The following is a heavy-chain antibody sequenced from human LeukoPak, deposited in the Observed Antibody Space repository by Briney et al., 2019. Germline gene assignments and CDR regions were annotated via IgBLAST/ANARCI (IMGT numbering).Heavy chain of an antibody. CDR2: IYYSGST. J-gene: IGHJ4*02. CDR1: GGSISTYY. CDR3: ARLTGYDWESSFDY. V-gene: IGHV4-59*01. Sequence: SETLSLTCTVSGGSISTYYWSWIRQPPGKGLEWIGYIYYSGSTNYNPSLKSRVTISVDTSKNQFSLKLSSVTAADTAVYFCARLTGYDWESSFDYWGQGTLVTVSS. D-gene: IGHD5-12*01.